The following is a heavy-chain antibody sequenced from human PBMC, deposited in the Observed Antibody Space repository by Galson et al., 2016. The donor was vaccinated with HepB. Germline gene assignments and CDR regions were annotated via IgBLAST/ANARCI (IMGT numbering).Heavy chain of an antibody. CDR2: INGGNGNT. J-gene: IGHJ4*02. D-gene: IGHD2-21*02. V-gene: IGHV1-3*01. Sequence: SVKVSCKASGYTFSTYAIHWVRQAPGQSLEWMGWINGGNGNTKFSHKFQGRVSFTSDTSASTAYMELSSLRSEDTAVFYCARGSDVTCRGGDCTLDYWGQGTLVIVSS. CDR3: ARGSDVTCRGGDCTLDY. CDR1: GYTFSTYA.